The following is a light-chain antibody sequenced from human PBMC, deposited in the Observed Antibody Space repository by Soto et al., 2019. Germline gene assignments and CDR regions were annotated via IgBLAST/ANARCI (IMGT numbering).Light chain of an antibody. J-gene: IGKJ5*01. V-gene: IGKV1-39*01. CDR3: QQTFNSPIT. Sequence: DIELTQPPFSLSASVGHRVIITSPASLSISRYLHWYHHQPGKGPKVLIYGASSLQGGVSSRFSGSGSGTDFTLTISSVRPEDLGSYYCQQTFNSPITFGQGTRLEIK. CDR2: GAS. CDR1: LSISRY.